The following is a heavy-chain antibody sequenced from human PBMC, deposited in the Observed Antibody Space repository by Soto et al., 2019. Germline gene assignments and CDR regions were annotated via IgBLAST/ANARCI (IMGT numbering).Heavy chain of an antibody. D-gene: IGHD6-6*01. CDR3: ARIQSSRSSHLFDS. V-gene: IGHV2-26*01. Sequence: QVTLKESGPVLVKPTETLTVTCTVSGFSLSNPAMGVSWIRQPPVKALEWLPHIFSNDEKSYSTSLRSRLTIAKGTSKSQAVLTSTDMDPLDTATYYCARIQSSRSSHLFDSWGQGILVT. J-gene: IGHJ4*02. CDR1: GFSLSNPAMG. CDR2: IFSNDEK.